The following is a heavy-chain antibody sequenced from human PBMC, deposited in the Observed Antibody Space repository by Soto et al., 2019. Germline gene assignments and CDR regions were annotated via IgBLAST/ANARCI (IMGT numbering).Heavy chain of an antibody. D-gene: IGHD2-15*01. V-gene: IGHV3-23*01. CDR1: GFTFTSYA. J-gene: IGHJ4*02. CDR3: GRDLYAGYCSGGSCSSGFEY. CDR2: IRGNGGST. Sequence: EVQLLASGGGLVQPGGSLRLSCAASGFTFTSYAMSWVRQAPGKGLEWVSGIRGNGGSTYYADSVKGRFTISRDNSKNTVYLQMNSLRAEDTALYHCGRDLYAGYCSGGSCSSGFEYCGQGTLVTVSS.